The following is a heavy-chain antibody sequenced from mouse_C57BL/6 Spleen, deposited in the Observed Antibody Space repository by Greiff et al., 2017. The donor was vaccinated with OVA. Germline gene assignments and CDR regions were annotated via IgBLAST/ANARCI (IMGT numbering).Heavy chain of an antibody. CDR3: ARPDYYGSSYVDYWYFDV. Sequence: EVKLVESGGGLVKPGGSLKLSCAASGFTFSDYGMHWVRQAPEKGLEWVAYISSGSSTIYYADTVKGRFTISRDNAKNTLFLQMTSLRSEDTAMYYCARPDYYGSSYVDYWYFDVWGTGTTVTVSS. CDR1: GFTFSDYG. D-gene: IGHD1-1*01. V-gene: IGHV5-17*01. CDR2: ISSGSSTI. J-gene: IGHJ1*03.